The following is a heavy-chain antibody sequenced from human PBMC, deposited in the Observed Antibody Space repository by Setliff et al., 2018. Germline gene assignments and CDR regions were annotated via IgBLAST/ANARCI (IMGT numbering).Heavy chain of an antibody. CDR1: GATFSSHG. Sequence: GASVKVSCKASGATFSSHGISWVRQAPGQGLEWMGGTIPMFGTTEYAQKFKGRLTIITDESTNTAFMQLSSLRSDDTAVYYCVREGVDSRSSTDYRYYMDVWG. V-gene: IGHV1-69*05. CDR3: VREGVDSRSSTDYRYYMDV. D-gene: IGHD3-22*01. CDR2: TIPMFGTT. J-gene: IGHJ6*03.